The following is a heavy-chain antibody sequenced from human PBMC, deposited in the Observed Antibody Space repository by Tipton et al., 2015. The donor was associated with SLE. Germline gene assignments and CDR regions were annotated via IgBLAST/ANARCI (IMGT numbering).Heavy chain of an antibody. CDR3: ARGGLIFGVVNPMDV. CDR2: IYTSGDI. Sequence: TLSLTCTVSGDSISSGSYYWSWIRQPAGKALEWIGRIYTSGDINYNPSLKSRVTISVDTSKNQFSLKLSSVTAADTAVYYCARGGLIFGVVNPMDVWGKGTTVTVSS. D-gene: IGHD3-3*01. CDR1: GDSISSGSYY. V-gene: IGHV4-61*02. J-gene: IGHJ6*03.